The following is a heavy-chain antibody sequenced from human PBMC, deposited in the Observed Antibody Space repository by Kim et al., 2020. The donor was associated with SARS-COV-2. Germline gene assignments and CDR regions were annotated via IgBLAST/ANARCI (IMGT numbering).Heavy chain of an antibody. D-gene: IGHD4-17*01. CDR1: GFTFDDYA. Sequence: GGSLRLSCAASGFTFDDYAMHWVRQAPGKGLEWVSGISWNSGSIGYADSVKGRFTISRDNAKNSLYLQMNSLRAEDTALYYCAKGLNYGDVRFDYWGQGTLVTVSS. J-gene: IGHJ4*02. V-gene: IGHV3-9*01. CDR2: ISWNSGSI. CDR3: AKGLNYGDVRFDY.